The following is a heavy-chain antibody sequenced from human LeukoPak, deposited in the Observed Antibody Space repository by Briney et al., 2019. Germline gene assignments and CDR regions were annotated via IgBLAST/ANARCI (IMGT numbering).Heavy chain of an antibody. V-gene: IGHV4-4*07. CDR3: ARETVVVVPAAIDLSTFDI. D-gene: IGHD2-2*01. CDR2: IYTTGST. Sequence: SETLSLTCTVSGGSISSYYWSWIRQPAGEGLEWIGRIYTTGSTNYNPSLKSRLIMSVDTSKNQFSLKLSSVTAADTAVYYCARETVVVVPAAIDLSTFDIWGQGTMVTVSS. CDR1: GGSISSYY. J-gene: IGHJ3*02.